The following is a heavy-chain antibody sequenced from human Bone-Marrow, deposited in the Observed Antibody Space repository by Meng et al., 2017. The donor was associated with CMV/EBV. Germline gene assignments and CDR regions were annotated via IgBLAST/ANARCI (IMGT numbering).Heavy chain of an antibody. CDR2: MNPNSGNT. J-gene: IGHJ3*02. D-gene: IGHD6-13*01. V-gene: IGHV1-8*03. CDR3: ATIGAGHRELDI. CDR1: GYTFTSYD. Sequence: ASVKVSCKASGYTFTSYDINWVRQATGQGLEWMGWMNPNSGNTGYAQKFQGRVTITRNTSISTAYMELSSLRSEDTAVYYCATIGAGHRELDIWGQGTMVTVSS.